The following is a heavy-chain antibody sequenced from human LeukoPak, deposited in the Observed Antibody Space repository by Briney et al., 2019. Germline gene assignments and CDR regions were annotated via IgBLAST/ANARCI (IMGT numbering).Heavy chain of an antibody. CDR1: GFTFTSFA. J-gene: IGHJ4*02. Sequence: GGSLRLSCVASGFTFTSFAMAWVRQAPGKGLEWVAHINQDGSKEYYMDSVKARFTISRDNAKNSLSLQMNSLRAEDTAVYYCVRDGGVSGYDLLDYWGQGTLVTVSS. D-gene: IGHD5-12*01. V-gene: IGHV3-7*01. CDR3: VRDGGVSGYDLLDY. CDR2: INQDGSKE.